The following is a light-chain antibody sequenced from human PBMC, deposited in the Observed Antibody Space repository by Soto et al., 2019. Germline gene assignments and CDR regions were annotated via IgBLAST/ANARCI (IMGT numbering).Light chain of an antibody. CDR3: QQDGFSPIS. CDR2: GAS. Sequence: EIVLTQSPGTLSLSPGQRVTLSCRASQTVRGRNLAWYQQKPGQAPWLLIYGASSRAPGIPDRFRGSGPGPAYTVTSTRLEPEDVAVYSCQQDGFSPISFGQGTRLEIK. V-gene: IGKV3-20*01. CDR1: QTVRGRN. J-gene: IGKJ5*01.